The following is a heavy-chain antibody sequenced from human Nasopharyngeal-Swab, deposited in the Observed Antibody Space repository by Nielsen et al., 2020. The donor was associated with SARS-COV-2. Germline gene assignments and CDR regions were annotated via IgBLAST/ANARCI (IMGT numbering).Heavy chain of an antibody. J-gene: IGHJ6*02. CDR3: ARDGLDYDFWSAYFMDV. Sequence: GGSLRLSCAASGFTFNNYNFNWVRQAPGKGLEWVSSISSSSSYIYYADSVTGRFTISRDNAKNSLYLQMNSLRAEDTAVYYCARDGLDYDFWSAYFMDVWGQGTTVTVSS. D-gene: IGHD3-3*01. CDR2: ISSSSSYI. V-gene: IGHV3-21*01. CDR1: GFTFNNYN.